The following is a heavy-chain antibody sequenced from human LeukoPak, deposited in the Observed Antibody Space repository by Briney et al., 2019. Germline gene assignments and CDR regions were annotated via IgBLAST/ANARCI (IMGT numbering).Heavy chain of an antibody. Sequence: SQTLSLTRAISGDSVSSNSAAWNWFRQSPSRRLEWLGRTYYRSKWYNDYVLSVKSRITILPDTSKNQFSLQLTSVTPEDTAVYYCTREYTYGRIDYWGQGTLVTVSS. V-gene: IGHV6-1*01. CDR1: GDSVSSNSAA. CDR3: TREYTYGRIDY. CDR2: TYYRSKWYN. D-gene: IGHD5-18*01. J-gene: IGHJ4*02.